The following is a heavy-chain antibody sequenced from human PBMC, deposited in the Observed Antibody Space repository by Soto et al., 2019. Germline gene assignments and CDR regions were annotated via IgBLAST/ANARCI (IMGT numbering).Heavy chain of an antibody. CDR1: GGSISSYY. V-gene: IGHV4-4*07. Sequence: PSETLSLTCTVSGGSISSYYWGWIRQPAGKGLEWIGRIYTSGSTNYNPSLKSRVTMSVDTSKNQFSLKLSSVTAADTAVYYCAREGKYYYGSGSYYTSVDYWGQGTLVTVSS. D-gene: IGHD3-10*01. J-gene: IGHJ4*02. CDR3: AREGKYYYGSGSYYTSVDY. CDR2: IYTSGST.